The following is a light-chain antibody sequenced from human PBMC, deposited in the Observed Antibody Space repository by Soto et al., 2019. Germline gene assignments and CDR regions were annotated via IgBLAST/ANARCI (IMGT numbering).Light chain of an antibody. J-gene: IGKJ1*01. Sequence: EIVMTQSPATLSVSPGERATLSCRASQSVSSSLAWYQQKPGQAPRLLIYDASTRATGIPTRFSGSGSGTEFTLTISSLQSEDFAVYYCHQYNNWWTFGQGTTVDIK. CDR3: HQYNNWWT. CDR1: QSVSSS. V-gene: IGKV3-15*01. CDR2: DAS.